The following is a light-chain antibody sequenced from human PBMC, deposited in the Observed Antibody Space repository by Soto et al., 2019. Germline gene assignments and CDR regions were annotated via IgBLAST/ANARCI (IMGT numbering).Light chain of an antibody. V-gene: IGKV1-6*01. Sequence: AIQMTQSPSSLSASVGDRVTITCRASQGIRNDLGWYQQKPGKAPKLLIYAASSLQSGVPSRFSCSGSGTDFTLTISSLQPEDFATYYCLQDYRTCGQGTNVEIK. CDR3: LQDYRT. CDR1: QGIRND. CDR2: AAS. J-gene: IGKJ1*01.